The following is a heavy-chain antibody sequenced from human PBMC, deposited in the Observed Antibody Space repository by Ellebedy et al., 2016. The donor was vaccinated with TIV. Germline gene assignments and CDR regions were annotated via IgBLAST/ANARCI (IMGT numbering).Heavy chain of an antibody. J-gene: IGHJ4*02. D-gene: IGHD3-16*01. V-gene: IGHV3-30*02. CDR1: GFTFSNYG. Sequence: GESLKIFCAASGFTFSNYGLHWVRQAPGKGLEWVAFIRFNGDNKYYADSVKGRFTISRDLSNNTLNLQMNRLRVEDTAMYYCTKDLGRSYDWGQGTLVTVSS. CDR3: TKDLGRSYD. CDR2: IRFNGDNK.